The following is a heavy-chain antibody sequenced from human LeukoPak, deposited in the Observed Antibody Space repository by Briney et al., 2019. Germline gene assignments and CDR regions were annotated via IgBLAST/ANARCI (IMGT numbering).Heavy chain of an antibody. D-gene: IGHD1-14*01. CDR3: ARLLKTNHRDAASPTKNSRRLYYYYYMDV. J-gene: IGHJ6*03. V-gene: IGHV4-61*02. Sequence: PSETLSLTCTVSGGSISSGSYYWSWIRQPAGKGLEWIGRIYTSGSTNYNPSLKSRVTISVDTSKNQFSLKLSSVTAADTAVYYCARLLKTNHRDAASPTKNSRRLYYYYYMDVWGKGTTVTVSS. CDR2: IYTSGST. CDR1: GGSISSGSYY.